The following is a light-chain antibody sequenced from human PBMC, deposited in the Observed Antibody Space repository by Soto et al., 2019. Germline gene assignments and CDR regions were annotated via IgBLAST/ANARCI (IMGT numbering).Light chain of an antibody. V-gene: IGKV3D-15*01. J-gene: IGKJ4*01. CDR3: QQYNDWPLT. CDR2: GAS. Sequence: ELVWTQSPATLSLSQGEPCTRSCRGSQNVDSNYLAAYQQKPGQAPRIIIFGASGSTTGTTDRFSGSGSGTESTTTISSLQSEDFAVYYCQQYNDWPLTFGEGTKVDIK. CDR1: QNVDSN.